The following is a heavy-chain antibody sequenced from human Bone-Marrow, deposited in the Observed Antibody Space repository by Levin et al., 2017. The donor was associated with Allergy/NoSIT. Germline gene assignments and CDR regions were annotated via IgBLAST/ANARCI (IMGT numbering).Heavy chain of an antibody. CDR1: EYNFPSYY. Sequence: GESLKISCRGSEYNFPSYYIAWVRQVPGKGLECMGIIYPDDSDIKYSPSFQGQVTISADKSISTAYLQWASLKASDTAVYYCARLNSAYSLSADPFDIWGQGTAVTVSS. CDR3: ARLNSAYSLSADPFDI. D-gene: IGHD2-21*01. V-gene: IGHV5-51*01. J-gene: IGHJ3*02. CDR2: IYPDDSDI.